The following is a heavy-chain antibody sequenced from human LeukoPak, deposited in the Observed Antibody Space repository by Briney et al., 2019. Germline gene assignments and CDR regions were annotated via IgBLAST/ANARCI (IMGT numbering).Heavy chain of an antibody. D-gene: IGHD6-13*01. Sequence: TSETLSLTCTVSGXSISSYFWSWIRQPPGKGLEWIGFIFYSGGTNYNPSLKSRVTISVDTSKNQFSLKLSSVTAADTAVYYCARAWEQQLVQGAFDIWGQGTLVTVSS. CDR1: GXSISSYF. J-gene: IGHJ3*02. V-gene: IGHV4-59*01. CDR2: IFYSGGT. CDR3: ARAWEQQLVQGAFDI.